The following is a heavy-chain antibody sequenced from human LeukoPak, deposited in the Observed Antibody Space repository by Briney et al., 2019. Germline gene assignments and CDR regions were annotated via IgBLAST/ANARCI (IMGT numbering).Heavy chain of an antibody. CDR2: LDTDGSTT. CDR3: ARHFCTTNNCDFYFDF. V-gene: IGHV3-74*01. D-gene: IGHD2/OR15-2a*01. J-gene: IGHJ4*02. Sequence: GGSLRLSCAASGFTFSSYWMHWVRQAPGKGLVWVSRLDTDGSTTAYADSVKGRFTISRDNAKNSLYLQMNSLRAEDTAVYYCARHFCTTNNCDFYFDFWGQGSLVTVSS. CDR1: GFTFSSYW.